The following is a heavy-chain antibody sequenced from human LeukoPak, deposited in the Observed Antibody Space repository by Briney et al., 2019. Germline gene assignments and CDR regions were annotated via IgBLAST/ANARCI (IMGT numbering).Heavy chain of an antibody. CDR2: IYYSGST. Sequence: SETLSLTCTVSGGSISSYYWSWIRQPPGKGLEWIGYIYYSGSTNYNPSLKSRVTISEDTSKNQFSLKLSSVTAADTAVYYCATIEGYYYYMDVWGKGTTVTVSS. V-gene: IGHV4-59*01. CDR3: ATIEGYYYYMDV. J-gene: IGHJ6*03. D-gene: IGHD5-24*01. CDR1: GGSISSYY.